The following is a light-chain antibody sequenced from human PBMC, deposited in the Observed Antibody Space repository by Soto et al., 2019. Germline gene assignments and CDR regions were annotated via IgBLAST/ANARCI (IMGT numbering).Light chain of an antibody. J-gene: IGKJ5*01. CDR2: GAS. V-gene: IGKV3-15*01. CDR3: QQRYNWPIT. CDR1: QSVSSN. Sequence: ERVMTQSPATLSVSPGERATLSCRASQSVSSNLARYQQKPGQAPRLLIYGASTRATGIPARFSGSGSGTEFTLTISSLQSEDFAVYYCQQRYNWPITFGQGTRLEI.